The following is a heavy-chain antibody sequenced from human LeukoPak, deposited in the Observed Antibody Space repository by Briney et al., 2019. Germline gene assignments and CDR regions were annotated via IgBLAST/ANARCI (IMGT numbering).Heavy chain of an antibody. CDR3: ARGGFSHGFDI. J-gene: IGHJ3*02. D-gene: IGHD5-12*01. CDR1: GFTFNSYW. V-gene: IGHV3-74*01. CDR2: IDNDGTDT. Sequence: GESLRLSCGASGFTFNSYWFHWVRQAPGKGLVWVSRIDNDGTDTIYADSVKGRFAISRDNAKNTLYLQMDSLRAEDTAVYYCARGGFSHGFDIWGQRTMVTVSS.